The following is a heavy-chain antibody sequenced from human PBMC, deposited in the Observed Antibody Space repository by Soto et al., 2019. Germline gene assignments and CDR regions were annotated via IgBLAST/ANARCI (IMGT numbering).Heavy chain of an antibody. CDR2: ISGSGGST. CDR1: GFTFSSYA. Sequence: GGSLRLSCAASGFTFSSYAMSWVRQAPGKGLEWVSAISGSGGSTYYADSVKGRFTISRDNSKNTLYLQMNSLRAEDTAVYYCAKHQYCGGDCYLDFDYWGQGTLVTVSS. D-gene: IGHD2-21*02. J-gene: IGHJ4*02. V-gene: IGHV3-23*01. CDR3: AKHQYCGGDCYLDFDY.